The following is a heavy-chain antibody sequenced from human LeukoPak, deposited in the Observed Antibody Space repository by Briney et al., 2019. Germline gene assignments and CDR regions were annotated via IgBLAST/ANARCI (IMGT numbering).Heavy chain of an antibody. CDR3: AREESGYAGVDY. CDR1: GYTFTDYY. Sequence: ASVKVSCKASGYTFTDYYIHWVRQAPGQGLEWMGWINPNSGGTNYAQKLQGRVTMTTDTSTSTAYMELRSLRSDDTAVYYCAREESGYAGVDYWGQGTLVTVSS. V-gene: IGHV1-2*02. J-gene: IGHJ4*02. CDR2: INPNSGGT. D-gene: IGHD5-12*01.